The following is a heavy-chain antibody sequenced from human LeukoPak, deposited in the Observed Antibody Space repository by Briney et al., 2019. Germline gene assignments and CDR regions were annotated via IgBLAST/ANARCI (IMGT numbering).Heavy chain of an antibody. Sequence: GGSLRLSCAASGFTFSNYGMHWVRQAPGRGLEWVANIKQDGSEKYYVDSVKGRFTISRDNAKNSLYLQMNSLRAEDTAVYYCARDKIVGATNFDYWGQGTLVTVSS. CDR3: ARDKIVGATNFDY. D-gene: IGHD1-26*01. J-gene: IGHJ4*02. CDR1: GFTFSNYG. CDR2: IKQDGSEK. V-gene: IGHV3-7*01.